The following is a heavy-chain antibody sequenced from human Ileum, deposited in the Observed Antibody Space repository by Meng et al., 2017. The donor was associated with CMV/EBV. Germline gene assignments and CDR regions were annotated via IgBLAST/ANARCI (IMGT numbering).Heavy chain of an antibody. CDR3: ARVGAVAGVEGNWFDH. Sequence: VQLQESCPGLGKLSETLSLTCTVSGGSISPYYWSWVRQPAGKGLEWIGRISTSGTNIYNPSLKSRVTMSVDTSKNQFSLKLSSVTVADTAVYYCARVGAVAGVEGNWFDHWGQGTLVTVSS. CDR2: ISTSGTN. J-gene: IGHJ5*02. V-gene: IGHV4-4*07. CDR1: GGSISPYY. D-gene: IGHD6-19*01.